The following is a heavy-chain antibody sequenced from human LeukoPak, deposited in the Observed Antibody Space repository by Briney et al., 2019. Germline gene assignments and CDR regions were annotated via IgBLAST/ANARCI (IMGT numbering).Heavy chain of an antibody. V-gene: IGHV3-23*01. CDR3: AKPSTGTTKYFDY. CDR2: ISGSGGST. J-gene: IGHJ4*02. D-gene: IGHD1-1*01. CDR1: GFTFKSFS. Sequence: GGSLRLSCGGSGFTFKSFSMHWVRQAPGKGLEWVSAISGSGGSTYYADSVKGRFTISRDNSKNTLYLQMNSLRAEDTAVYYCAKPSTGTTKYFDYWGQGTLVTVSS.